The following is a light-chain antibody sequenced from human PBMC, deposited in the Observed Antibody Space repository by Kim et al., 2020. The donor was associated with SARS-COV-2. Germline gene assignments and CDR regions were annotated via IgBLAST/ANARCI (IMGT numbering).Light chain of an antibody. CDR2: GTT. CDR1: TGAVTRGHY. CDR3: LLYSGAVPV. Sequence: PGVTVTLTCGSSTGAVTRGHYANWFQQKPGQAPRPLIFGTTSKHSWTPARFSGSLLGGKAALTLSGVQPEDEAEYYCLLYSGAVPVFGGGTKLTVL. V-gene: IGLV7-43*01. J-gene: IGLJ3*02.